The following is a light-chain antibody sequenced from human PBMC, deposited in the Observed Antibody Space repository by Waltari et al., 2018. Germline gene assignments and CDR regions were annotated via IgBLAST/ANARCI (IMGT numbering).Light chain of an antibody. Sequence: EILLTQSPATLSVSPGETATLSCRASQSVKSSLAWYPQKPGQAPRLLIYGGSAKATGTPARFSGFGSETEFTLTISSLQSEDFAVYYCQHYRWPPYSFGQGTNVEIK. J-gene: IGKJ2*03. V-gene: IGKV3-15*01. CDR2: GGS. CDR1: QSVKSS. CDR3: QHYRWPPYS.